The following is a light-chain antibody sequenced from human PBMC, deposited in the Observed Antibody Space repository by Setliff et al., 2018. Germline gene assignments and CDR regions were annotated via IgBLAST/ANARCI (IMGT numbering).Light chain of an antibody. V-gene: IGLV2-11*01. CDR2: DVS. J-gene: IGLJ2*01. CDR1: SSDVGGYNY. Sequence: QSALTQPRSVSGSPGQSVTISCTGTSSDVGGYNYVSWYQQHPGKAPKLMIYDVSKRPSGVPDRFSGSKSGNTASLTISGLQAEDEAHYYCNSYTSSGTRVFGGGTKVTVL. CDR3: NSYTSSGTRV.